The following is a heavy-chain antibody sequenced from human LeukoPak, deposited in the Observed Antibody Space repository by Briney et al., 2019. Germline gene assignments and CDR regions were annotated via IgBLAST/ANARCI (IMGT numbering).Heavy chain of an antibody. Sequence: GGSLRLSCEASGFTFDDYGMGWVRQAPGKGLEWVSLISWDGGSTYYADSVKGRFTISRDNSKNSLYLQMNSLRAEDTAFYYCTKAASSSPGGFDPWGQGTLVTVSS. V-gene: IGHV3-43D*03. J-gene: IGHJ5*02. CDR2: ISWDGGST. CDR1: GFTFDDYG. CDR3: TKAASSSPGGFDP.